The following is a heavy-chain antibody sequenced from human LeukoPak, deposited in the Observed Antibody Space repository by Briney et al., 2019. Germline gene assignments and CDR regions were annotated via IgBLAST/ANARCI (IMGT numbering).Heavy chain of an antibody. CDR2: IYYSGST. D-gene: IGHD4-23*01. V-gene: IGHV4-31*03. CDR3: ARWVPQGSNRYYYYYMVV. J-gene: IGHJ6*03. CDR1: GGSISSGGYY. Sequence: SQTLSLTCTVSGGSISSGGYYWSWIRQHPGKGLEWIGYIYYSGSTYYNPSLKSRVTISVDTSKNQFSLKLSSVTAADTAVYYCARWVPQGSNRYYYYYMVVWGKGTTVTVSS.